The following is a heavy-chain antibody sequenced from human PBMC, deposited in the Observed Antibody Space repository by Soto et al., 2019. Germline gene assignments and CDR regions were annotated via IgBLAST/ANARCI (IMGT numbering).Heavy chain of an antibody. Sequence: QLQLQESGPGLEKPSETLSLTCTVSGDSISITSYYWGWVRQPPEKGLEWIGSIHYSGSTHYNPSLQSRVTISGDASKKQFSLKLRSVTAADTAVYYCASTKDETLYFDYWGQGTLVTVSS. J-gene: IGHJ4*02. CDR2: IHYSGST. D-gene: IGHD2-15*01. CDR1: GDSISITSYY. CDR3: ASTKDETLYFDY. V-gene: IGHV4-39*01.